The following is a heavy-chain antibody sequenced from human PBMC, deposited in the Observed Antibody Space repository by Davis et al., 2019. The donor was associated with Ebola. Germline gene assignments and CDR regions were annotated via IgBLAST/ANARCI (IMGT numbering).Heavy chain of an antibody. CDR1: GFTFTSYY. CDR2: IGSTTNFI. J-gene: IGHJ4*02. V-gene: IGHV3-21*01. D-gene: IGHD6-6*01. CDR3: ARDGSNSYFDY. Sequence: GESLKISCAASGFTFTSYYMNWIRQAPGKGLECVSSIGSTTNFIYYAGSVKGRFTISRDNAKNSLYLQMNSLRAEDTAVYYCARDGSNSYFDYWGQGNLVTVSS.